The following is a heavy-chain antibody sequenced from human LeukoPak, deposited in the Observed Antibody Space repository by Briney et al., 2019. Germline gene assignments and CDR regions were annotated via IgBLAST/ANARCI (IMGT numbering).Heavy chain of an antibody. V-gene: IGHV4-34*01. CDR3: ARSRYCGGDYRPPKKARHPTKYYFDY. D-gene: IGHD2-21*02. CDR2: INHSGST. J-gene: IGHJ4*02. CDR1: GGSFSGYY. Sequence: SETLSLTCAVYGGSFSGYYWSWIRQPPGKGLEWIGEINHSGSTNYNPSLKSRVTISVDTSKNQFSLKLSSVTAADTAVYYCARSRYCGGDYRPPKKARHPTKYYFDYWGQGTLVTVSS.